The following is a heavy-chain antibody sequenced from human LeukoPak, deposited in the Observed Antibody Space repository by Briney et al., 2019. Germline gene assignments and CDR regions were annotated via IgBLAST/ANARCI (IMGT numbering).Heavy chain of an antibody. CDR3: ARVYYSSSYDYWYFDL. CDR2: IYYSGST. J-gene: IGHJ2*01. Sequence: SETLSLTCTVSGVSISSSNFYWDWIRQPPGKGLEWIGYIYYSGSTNYNPSLKSRVTISVDTSKNQFSLKLSSVTAADTAVYYCARVYYSSSYDYWYFDLWGRGTLVTVSS. D-gene: IGHD6-13*01. V-gene: IGHV4-61*05. CDR1: GVSISSSNFY.